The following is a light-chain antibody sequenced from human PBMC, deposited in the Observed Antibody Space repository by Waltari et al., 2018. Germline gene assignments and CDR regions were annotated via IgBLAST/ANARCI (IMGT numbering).Light chain of an antibody. V-gene: IGKV1-33*01. J-gene: IGKJ3*01. CDR1: QDITNF. CDR2: DAS. Sequence: DIQMTQSPSSLSASVGDRVTITCQASQDITNFLNWYQQKPGKAPKLLIYDASTLETGVPSRFGGSGSGTDFTFTISSLQPEDIATYYCQQYDNLSSFGPGTKVDIK. CDR3: QQYDNLSS.